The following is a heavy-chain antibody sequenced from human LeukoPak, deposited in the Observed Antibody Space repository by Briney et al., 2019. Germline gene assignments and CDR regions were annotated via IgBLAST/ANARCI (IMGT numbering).Heavy chain of an antibody. CDR3: ASAPEYYFDTSGGAFDI. CDR1: GGSVTTGGYS. CDR2: IHHSGGT. D-gene: IGHD3-22*01. J-gene: IGHJ3*02. Sequence: PSETLSLTCAVSGGSVTTGGYSGSWIRQPPGKGLEWIGYIHHSGGTYYNPSLKSRVTMSIDRSKNQFSLKLNSVTAADTAVYYCASAPEYYFDTSGGAFDIWGQGTMVTVSS. V-gene: IGHV4-30-2*01.